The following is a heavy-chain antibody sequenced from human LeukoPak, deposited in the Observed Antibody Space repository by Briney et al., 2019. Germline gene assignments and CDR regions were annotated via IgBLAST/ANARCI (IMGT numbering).Heavy chain of an antibody. Sequence: GGSLRLSCATSGLSFSGTWMTWVRQAPGKGLECVANIKPDGSQKYYLDSVKGRFTVSRDNAKNSLYLQMNSLRVEDAAIYFCASDLNGAGGWGQGTLVTVSS. V-gene: IGHV3-7*01. CDR1: GLSFSGTW. CDR3: ASDLNGAGG. CDR2: IKPDGSQK. D-gene: IGHD4/OR15-4a*01. J-gene: IGHJ4*02.